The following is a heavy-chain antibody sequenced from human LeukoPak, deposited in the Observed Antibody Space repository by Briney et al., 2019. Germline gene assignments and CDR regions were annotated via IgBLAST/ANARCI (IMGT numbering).Heavy chain of an antibody. CDR3: ARDQGYDYVWGSNRYGY. Sequence: GGSLRLSCAASGFTFNSHAMSWVRQAPGKGLEWVSAISGGGGSTYHADFVKGRFTISRDNSKNTLSLQMNSLRVEDTAVYYCARDQGYDYVWGSNRYGYWGQGTLVTASS. CDR2: ISGGGGST. V-gene: IGHV3-23*01. J-gene: IGHJ4*02. D-gene: IGHD3-16*02. CDR1: GFTFNSHA.